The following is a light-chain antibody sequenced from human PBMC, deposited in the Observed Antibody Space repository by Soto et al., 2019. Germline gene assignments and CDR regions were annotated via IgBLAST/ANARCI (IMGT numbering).Light chain of an antibody. CDR3: QNYDHVPLS. V-gene: IGKV1-33*01. J-gene: IGKJ4*01. CDR1: QGINNY. CDR2: DSS. Sequence: DIQMTQSPSSLSASVGDRVTITCQASQGINNYLNWYQQKEGKAPELLIYDSSKLKTGVPSRFSGSGSETDFTLTISSLQPDDVATYYCQNYDHVPLSFGGGTKVEIK.